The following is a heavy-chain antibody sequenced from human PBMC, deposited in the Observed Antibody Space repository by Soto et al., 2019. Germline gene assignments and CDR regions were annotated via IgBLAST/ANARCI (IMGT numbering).Heavy chain of an antibody. J-gene: IGHJ4*02. CDR3: ARGAVAMDY. Sequence: QVQLVESGGGVVQPGRSLRLSCAASEFTISSYAMHWVRQAPGKGLEWVAVMSYDGSSKYNTDSGKGPFIVSRDKSKNTLYLPMHSLTVEDTAVYYCARGAVAMDYWGQGTLVTVSS. D-gene: IGHD6-19*01. V-gene: IGHV3-30-3*01. CDR1: EFTISSYA. CDR2: MSYDGSSK.